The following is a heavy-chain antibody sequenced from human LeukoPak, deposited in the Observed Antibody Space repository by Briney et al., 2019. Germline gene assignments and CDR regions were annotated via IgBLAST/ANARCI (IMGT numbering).Heavy chain of an antibody. D-gene: IGHD2-2*01. CDR3: AREGRSSSSYFDY. Sequence: GGSLRLSCAASGFTFSNYYMSWVRQAPGKGLEWISYITTSGSTTVYADSVKGRFTVSRDNAKNSLYLQMNSLRAEDTAVYYCAREGRSSSSYFDYWGQGTLATVSS. CDR2: ITTSGSTT. J-gene: IGHJ4*02. CDR1: GFTFSNYY. V-gene: IGHV3-11*01.